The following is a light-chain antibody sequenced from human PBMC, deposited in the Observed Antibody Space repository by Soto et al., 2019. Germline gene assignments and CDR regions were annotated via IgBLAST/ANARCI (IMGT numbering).Light chain of an antibody. V-gene: IGKV3-20*01. CDR1: QSVSSNF. CDR3: QQYDVSGQT. J-gene: IGKJ1*01. Sequence: EIVLTQSPGTLSLSPGEGATLSCRTSQSVSSNFLAWYQQKPGQAPRLLIYAASSRATGISDRFSGSGSETDFTFTIRRLEPEDFAVYYCQQYDVSGQTFGRGSRVEMK. CDR2: AAS.